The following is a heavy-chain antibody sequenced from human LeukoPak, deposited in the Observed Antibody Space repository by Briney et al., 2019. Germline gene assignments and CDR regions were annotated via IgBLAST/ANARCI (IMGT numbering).Heavy chain of an antibody. J-gene: IGHJ4*02. D-gene: IGHD5-12*01. Sequence: SEPLSLTCTVSGGSISSSSYYWGWIRQPPGKGLEWIESIYYSGSTYYNPSLKSQVTISVDTSKNQFSLKLSSVTAADTAVYYCARHPIRYIVATNFDYWGQGTLVTVSS. CDR1: GGSISSSSYY. CDR2: IYYSGST. CDR3: ARHPIRYIVATNFDY. V-gene: IGHV4-39*01.